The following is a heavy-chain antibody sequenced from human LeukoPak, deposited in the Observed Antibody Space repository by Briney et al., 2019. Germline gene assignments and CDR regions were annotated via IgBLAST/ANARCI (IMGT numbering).Heavy chain of an antibody. V-gene: IGHV3-11*04. J-gene: IGHJ4*01. CDR1: GFTFSDYY. D-gene: IGHD6-13*01. CDR3: GRDGTAPGLYFDL. Sequence: PGGSLRLSCAASGFTFSDYYMSWIRQAPGKGLEWVSYISSSGSTIYYADSVKGRFTISRDNAQNSLYLQMNSLRAEDTAVYYCGRDGTAPGLYFDLWGQGTLVTVSS. CDR2: ISSSGSTI.